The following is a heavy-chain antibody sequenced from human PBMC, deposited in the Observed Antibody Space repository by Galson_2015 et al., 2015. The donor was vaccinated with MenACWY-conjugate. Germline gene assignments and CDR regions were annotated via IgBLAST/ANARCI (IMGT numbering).Heavy chain of an antibody. CDR3: AKRTISLGNYGMDV. Sequence: SLRLSCAASGFTFSSYAMSWVRQAPGKGLEWVSTIRDSGTSTYYADSVKGRFTISRDNSKNTLYLQMNSLRAEDTAVYYCAKRTISLGNYGMDVWGQGTTVTVSS. CDR2: IRDSGTST. V-gene: IGHV3-23*01. CDR1: GFTFSSYA. D-gene: IGHD7-27*01. J-gene: IGHJ6*02.